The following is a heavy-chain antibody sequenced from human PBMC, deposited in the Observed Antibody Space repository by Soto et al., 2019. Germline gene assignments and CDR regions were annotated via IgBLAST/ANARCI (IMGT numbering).Heavy chain of an antibody. CDR2: ISSSGSTR. V-gene: IGHV3-11*01. CDR1: GFTFSDYY. D-gene: IGHD1-26*01. CDR3: ARDPVSEVGATRGFDY. J-gene: IGHJ4*02. Sequence: QVQLVESGGGLVKPGGSLRLSCAASGFTFSDYYMSWIRQAPGKGLEWVSYISSSGSTRYYADSVKGRFTISRDNAKNSLDLQMNSRRAEDTAVYYCARDPVSEVGATRGFDYWGQGTLVTVSS.